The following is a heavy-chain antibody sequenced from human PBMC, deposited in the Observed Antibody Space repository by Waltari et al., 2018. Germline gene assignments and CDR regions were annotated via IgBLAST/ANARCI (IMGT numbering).Heavy chain of an antibody. CDR1: GLTFNYYD. J-gene: IGHJ3*02. Sequence: QVQLVESGGGVVKPGESLRLYCAASGLTFNYYDMPWVRQAPGKGLEWVSVISYDGRDEYYADSMKGRFTISRDNSKNTLYLQMSSLRREDTAVYYCAFWLGEPYSENALDTWGQGTMVTVSS. V-gene: IGHV3-30*03. CDR2: ISYDGRDE. D-gene: IGHD3-10*01. CDR3: AFWLGEPYSENALDT.